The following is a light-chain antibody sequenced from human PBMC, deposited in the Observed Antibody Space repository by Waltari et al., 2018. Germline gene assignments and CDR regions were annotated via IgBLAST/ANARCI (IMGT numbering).Light chain of an antibody. V-gene: IGKV1-5*03. CDR3: QQYESYTT. CDR1: QNINTW. J-gene: IGKJ1*01. Sequence: DIQMTQSPSTLSASVGDRVTITCRASQNINTWLAWYQQKPGKAPKLLIYKASSLESGAPSRFSGSGSGTVFTLTLSSLQPDDFATYYCQQYESYTTFGQGTKVEVK. CDR2: KAS.